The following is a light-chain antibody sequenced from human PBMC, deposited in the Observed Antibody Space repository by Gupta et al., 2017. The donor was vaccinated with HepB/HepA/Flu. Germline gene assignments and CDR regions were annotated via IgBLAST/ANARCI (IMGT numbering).Light chain of an antibody. CDR3: QHFGDSPPGMT. CDR1: QSVDSKY. CDR2: ATS. V-gene: IGKV3-20*01. Sequence: EIVLTQSPGTLSLSPGERATLSCRASQSVDSKYLAWYQQKPGQAPRLLIYATSNRLTGVPHRFSGSGCGADFTLTIRRLEAADFAVYYCQHFGDSPPGMTFGPGTXVD. J-gene: IGKJ3*01.